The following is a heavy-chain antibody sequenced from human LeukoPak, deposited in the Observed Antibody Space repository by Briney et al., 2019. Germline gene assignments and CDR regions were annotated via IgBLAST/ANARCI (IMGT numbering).Heavy chain of an antibody. Sequence: GGSLRLSCAASGFTFDDYGMSWVRQAPGKGLEWVSYISSSGSTIYYADSVKGRFTISRDNAKNSLYLQMNSLRAEDTAVYYCARDRAWSATNWGQGTLVTVSS. CDR1: GFTFDDYG. J-gene: IGHJ4*02. CDR2: ISSSGSTI. V-gene: IGHV3-11*01. CDR3: ARDRAWSATN. D-gene: IGHD5-24*01.